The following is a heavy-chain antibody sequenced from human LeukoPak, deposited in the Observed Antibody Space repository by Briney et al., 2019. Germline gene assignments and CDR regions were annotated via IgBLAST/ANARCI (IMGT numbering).Heavy chain of an antibody. CDR2: IYHSGST. CDR1: GGSISSSNW. CDR3: ARRLYSSSSSELDY. V-gene: IGHV4-4*02. Sequence: SETLSLTCAVSGGSISSSNWWSWVRQPPGKGLEWIGEIYHSGSTNYNPSLKSRVTISVDTSKNQFSLKLSSVTAADTAVYYCARRLYSSSSSELDYWGQGTLVTVSS. D-gene: IGHD6-13*01. J-gene: IGHJ4*02.